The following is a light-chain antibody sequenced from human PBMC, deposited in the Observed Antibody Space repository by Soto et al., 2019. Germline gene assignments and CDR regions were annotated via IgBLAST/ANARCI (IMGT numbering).Light chain of an antibody. CDR2: DVS. J-gene: IGLJ3*02. Sequence: QSALTQPPSASGSPGQSVTFSCTGTSSDVGDNVSWYQQYPGTAPKLMIYDVSQRPSGVPDRFSGSKSGNTASLTVSGLQAEDEADYYCRSYAGSDNLMFGGGTKVTVL. V-gene: IGLV2-8*01. CDR3: RSYAGSDNLM. CDR1: SSDVGDN.